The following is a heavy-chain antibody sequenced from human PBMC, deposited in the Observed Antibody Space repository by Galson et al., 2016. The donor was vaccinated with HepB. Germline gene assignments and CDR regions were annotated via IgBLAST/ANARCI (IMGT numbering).Heavy chain of an antibody. CDR2: ISGGGDSA. CDR1: GFTFSRSA. D-gene: IGHD2-2*02. Sequence: SLRLSCAASGFTFSRSAMSWVRQAPGKGLDWVAGISGGGDSAYYAASVKGRFTISRDNSRNTLYLEMNSLRGEDTAIYYCSKDRHTDLWGQGTLVIVSS. V-gene: IGHV3-23*01. J-gene: IGHJ4*02. CDR3: SKDRHTDL.